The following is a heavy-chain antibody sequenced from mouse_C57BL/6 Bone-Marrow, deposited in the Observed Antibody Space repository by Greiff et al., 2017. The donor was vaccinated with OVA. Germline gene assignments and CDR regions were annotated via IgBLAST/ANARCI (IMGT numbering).Heavy chain of an antibody. CDR2: IYPRSGNT. Sequence: QVQLQQSGAELVRPGASVKLSCKASGYTFTSYGISWVKQRPGQGLEWIGEIYPRSGNTYYNEKFKGQATLTTDKSSSTAYMELRSLTSEDSAVDFWARGPLYYCGLDYWGQGTTLTVSS. D-gene: IGHD1-1*01. V-gene: IGHV1-81*01. CDR1: GYTFTSYG. CDR3: ARGPLYYCGLDY. J-gene: IGHJ2*01.